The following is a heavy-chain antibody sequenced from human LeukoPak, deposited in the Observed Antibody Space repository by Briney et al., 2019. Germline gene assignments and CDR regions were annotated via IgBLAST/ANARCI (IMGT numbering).Heavy chain of an antibody. D-gene: IGHD5-24*01. J-gene: IGHJ4*02. CDR3: ARRDNSFDS. Sequence: PSETLSLTCTVSGGSISSRGYYWAWMRQPPGKGLEWIGNIHHSGVTYSNPSLRSRLTLSVDMSKNHFSLILSSVTAADTAVYYCARRDNSFDSRGPGTLVTVSS. V-gene: IGHV4-39*02. CDR1: GGSISSRGYY. CDR2: IHHSGVT.